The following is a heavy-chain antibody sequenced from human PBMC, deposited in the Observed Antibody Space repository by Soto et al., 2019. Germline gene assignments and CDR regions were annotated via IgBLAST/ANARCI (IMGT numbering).Heavy chain of an antibody. J-gene: IGHJ5*01. Sequence: QVQLQESGPGLVKPSETLSLTCDVSGGSVTSAGYYWSWIRQPPGKGLEWIGYVYYTGNPDYHPSFERRLTISLDASNDLFALKISSVIAAETAVYYCARGSGGYYASGTWFDSWGQGTLVTVSS. CDR3: ARGSGGYYASGTWFDS. V-gene: IGHV4-61*08. D-gene: IGHD3-10*01. CDR2: VYYTGNP. CDR1: GGSVTSAGYY.